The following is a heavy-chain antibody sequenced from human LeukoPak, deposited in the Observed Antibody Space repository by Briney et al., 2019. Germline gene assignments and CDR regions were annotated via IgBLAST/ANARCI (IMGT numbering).Heavy chain of an antibody. CDR2: IYYSGST. Sequence: NSSETLSLTCTVSGASISSYYWSWIRQPPGKGLEWIGYIYYSGSTNYNPSLKSRVTISVDTSQNQFSLKLSSVTAAATAVYYCVRVGGGSYDFDYWGQGTLVTVSS. J-gene: IGHJ4*02. CDR3: VRVGGGSYDFDY. D-gene: IGHD1-26*01. V-gene: IGHV4-59*01. CDR1: GASISSYY.